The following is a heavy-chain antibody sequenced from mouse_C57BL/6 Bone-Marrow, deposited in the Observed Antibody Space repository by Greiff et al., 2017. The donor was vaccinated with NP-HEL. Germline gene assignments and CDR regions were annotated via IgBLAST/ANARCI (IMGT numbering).Heavy chain of an antibody. CDR1: GYTLTDYY. J-gene: IGHJ2*01. D-gene: IGHD1-1*01. Sequence: VQLQQSGAELVRPGDTVKLSCKASGYTLTDYYINWVKQRPGQGLEWIARIYPGSGNTYYNEKFKGKATLTAEKSSSTAYMQLSSLTSEDSAVYFCATFITTVVATPGGFDYWGQGTTLTVSS. CDR3: ATFITTVVATPGGFDY. V-gene: IGHV1-76*01. CDR2: IYPGSGNT.